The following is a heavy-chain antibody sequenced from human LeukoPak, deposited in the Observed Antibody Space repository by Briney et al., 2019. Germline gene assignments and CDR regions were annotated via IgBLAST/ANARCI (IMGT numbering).Heavy chain of an antibody. J-gene: IGHJ4*02. CDR3: AKEDSGFGELSIDY. CDR2: IWYDGSNK. Sequence: GGSLRLSCVASGFTFSSYGMHWVRQAPGKGLEWVAVIWYDGSNKYYADSVKGRFTISRDNSKNTLHLQMNSLRAEDTAVYYCAKEDSGFGELSIDYWGQGTLVTVSS. CDR1: GFTFSSYG. V-gene: IGHV3-33*06. D-gene: IGHD3-10*01.